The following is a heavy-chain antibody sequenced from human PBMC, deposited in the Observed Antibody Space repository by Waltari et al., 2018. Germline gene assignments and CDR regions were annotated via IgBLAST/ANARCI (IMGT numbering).Heavy chain of an antibody. V-gene: IGHV4-34*01. D-gene: IGHD1-1*01. J-gene: IGHJ4*02. Sequence: VQQWGTVLMKPAETLSLMCTVYGRFFSGYYWSWTLQRRGQGLEWLGEINRTVSNIYNPSLKRRVTISVHTARRQFSLILISVTAADTVLYYCGRGLEPALGGFDFWRQGPRVTVSS. CDR2: INRTVSN. CDR1: GRFFSGYY. CDR3: GRGLEPALGGFDF.